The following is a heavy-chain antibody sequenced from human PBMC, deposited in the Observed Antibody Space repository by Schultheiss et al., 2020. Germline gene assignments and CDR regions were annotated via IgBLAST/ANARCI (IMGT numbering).Heavy chain of an antibody. V-gene: IGHV1-3*01. CDR3: ARSGIYYVYYYYGMDV. D-gene: IGHD1-26*01. Sequence: ASVKVSCKASGYTFTSYAMHWVRQAPGQRLEWMGWINAGNGNTKYSQKFQGRVTITRDTSASTAYMELSSLRSEDTAVYYCARSGIYYVYYYYGMDVWGQGTTVTVSS. CDR2: INAGNGNT. J-gene: IGHJ6*02. CDR1: GYTFTSYA.